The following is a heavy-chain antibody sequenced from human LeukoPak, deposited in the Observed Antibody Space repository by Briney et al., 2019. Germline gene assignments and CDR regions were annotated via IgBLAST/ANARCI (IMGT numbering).Heavy chain of an antibody. CDR2: VYSTGNS. V-gene: IGHV4-59*01. Sequence: PSETLSLTCTVSGGSISSYYWSWIRQPPGKGLEWIGYVYSTGNSNYNPSLESRVTISADTSKNQFSLKLYSVTAADTAVYYCARDLTHRYAGERAFDYWGQGALVTVSS. J-gene: IGHJ4*02. D-gene: IGHD3-16*01. CDR3: ARDLTHRYAGERAFDY. CDR1: GGSISSYY.